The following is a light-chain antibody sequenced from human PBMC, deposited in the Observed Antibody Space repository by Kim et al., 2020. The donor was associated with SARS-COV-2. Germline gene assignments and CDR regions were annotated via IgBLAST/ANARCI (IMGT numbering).Light chain of an antibody. V-gene: IGLV3-19*01. J-gene: IGLJ2*01. CDR1: SLRSYY. Sequence: SSELTQDPAVSVALGQTVRITCQVDSLRSYYASWYQQKPGQAPVLVIYGKNNRPSGIPDRFSGSSSRNTASLTITGAQAEDEADYYCNSRDSSGNHVVFGGGTQLTVL. CDR2: GKN. CDR3: NSRDSSGNHVV.